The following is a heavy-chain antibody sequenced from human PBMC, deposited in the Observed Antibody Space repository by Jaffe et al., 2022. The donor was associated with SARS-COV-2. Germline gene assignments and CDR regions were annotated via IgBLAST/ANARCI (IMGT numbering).Heavy chain of an antibody. CDR1: GYSFSSYW. CDR2: IYPGDSDT. V-gene: IGHV5-51*01. J-gene: IGHJ2*01. D-gene: IGHD2-21*02. CDR3: ARPHIVAVTAIDYFDL. Sequence: EVQLVQSGAEVKKPGESLKISCKGSGYSFSSYWIAWVRQMPGKGLEWMGIIYPGDSDTRYSPSFQGQVTISADKSIRTAYLQWNSLKASDSAIYYCARPHIVAVTAIDYFDLWGRGTPVTVSS.